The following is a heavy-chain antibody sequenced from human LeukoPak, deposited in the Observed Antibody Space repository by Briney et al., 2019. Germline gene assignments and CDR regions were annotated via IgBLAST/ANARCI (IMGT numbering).Heavy chain of an antibody. Sequence: SETLSLTCAVSGYSISSGYYWGWIRQPPGQGLEWIGSIYHSGSTYYNPSLKSRVTISVDTSKNQFSLKLSSVTAADTAVYYCARPPLGTDAFDIWGQGTLVTVSS. V-gene: IGHV4-38-2*01. D-gene: IGHD7-27*01. CDR1: GYSISSGYY. J-gene: IGHJ3*02. CDR2: IYHSGST. CDR3: ARPPLGTDAFDI.